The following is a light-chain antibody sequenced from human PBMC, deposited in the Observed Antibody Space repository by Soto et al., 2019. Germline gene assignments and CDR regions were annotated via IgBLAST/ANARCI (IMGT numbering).Light chain of an antibody. CDR3: QQYGNYPLT. CDR2: DAS. Sequence: DIQMTQSPSTLSASVGDRVTITCRASQSVRSWLAWYQQKPGKAPKFLIYDASSLESGVPSRFSGSGSGTEFTLTISSLQPDDFATYYCQQYGNYPLTFGGGTKV. CDR1: QSVRSW. V-gene: IGKV1-5*01. J-gene: IGKJ4*01.